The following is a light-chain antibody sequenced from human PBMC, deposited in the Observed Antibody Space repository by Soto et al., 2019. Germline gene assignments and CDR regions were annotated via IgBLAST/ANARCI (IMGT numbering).Light chain of an antibody. Sequence: DIPMTQSPSTLAGSGLDRVNITCRASQTISSWLAWYQQKPGKAPKLLIYKASTLKSGVPSRFSGSGSGTEFTLTISSLQPDDFATYYCQHYNSYSEAFGQGTKVDI. CDR3: QHYNSYSEA. J-gene: IGKJ1*01. CDR1: QTISSW. CDR2: KAS. V-gene: IGKV1-5*03.